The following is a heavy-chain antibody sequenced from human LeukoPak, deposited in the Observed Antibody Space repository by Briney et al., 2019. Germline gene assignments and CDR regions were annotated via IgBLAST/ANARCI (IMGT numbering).Heavy chain of an antibody. CDR3: ARQRRNGGIAASNDAFDI. V-gene: IGHV5-51*01. J-gene: IGHJ3*02. CDR2: IYPSDSDT. Sequence: GESLKISCKGSGYSFTSYWVGWVRQMPGKGLEWMGIIYPSDSDTRYSPSFQGQVTISADKSISTAYLQWSSLKASDTAMYYCARQRRNGGIAASNDAFDIWGQGTMVTVSS. CDR1: GYSFTSYW. D-gene: IGHD6-13*01.